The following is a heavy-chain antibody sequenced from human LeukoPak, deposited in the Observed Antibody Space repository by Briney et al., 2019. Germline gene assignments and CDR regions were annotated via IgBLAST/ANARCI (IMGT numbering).Heavy chain of an antibody. J-gene: IGHJ4*02. D-gene: IGHD1-26*01. CDR1: GFSLSGHW. CDR2: IKAGGSEK. Sequence: GGSLRLSCATSGFSLSGHWMNWVRQPPGKGLEWVANIKAGGSEKYYVDYVKGRFNISRDADKRTVDLQMDNLRTEDTAVYYCAYRNNFEYWGQGTLVTVSS. V-gene: IGHV3-7*05. CDR3: AYRNNFEY.